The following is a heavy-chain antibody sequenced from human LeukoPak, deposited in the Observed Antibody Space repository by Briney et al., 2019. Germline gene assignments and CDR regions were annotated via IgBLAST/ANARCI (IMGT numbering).Heavy chain of an antibody. V-gene: IGHV4-59*02. CDR2: IHNSGRT. D-gene: IGHD3-10*01. CDR3: ARSYGSGNYFDY. J-gene: IGHJ4*02. Sequence: SETLSLTCSVSGGSVSSYYWSWIRQSPGKGLEWIGYIHNSGRTNYNPSLKSRVTISVDTSKNQFSLKLRYVTAADTAVYYCARSYGSGNYFDYWGQGTLVTVSS. CDR1: GGSVSSYY.